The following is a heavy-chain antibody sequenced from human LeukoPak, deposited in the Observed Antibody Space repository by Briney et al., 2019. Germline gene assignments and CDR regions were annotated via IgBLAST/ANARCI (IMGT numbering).Heavy chain of an antibody. CDR2: ISGSGGST. Sequence: GGSLRLSCTVSGFTVSSNSMSWVRQAPGKGLEWVSAISGSGGSTYYADSVKGRFTISRDNSKNTLYLQMNSLRAEDTAVYYCAKDRVVVPHAYWGQGTLVTVSS. CDR3: AKDRVVVPHAY. V-gene: IGHV3-23*01. CDR1: GFTVSSNS. J-gene: IGHJ4*02. D-gene: IGHD2-2*01.